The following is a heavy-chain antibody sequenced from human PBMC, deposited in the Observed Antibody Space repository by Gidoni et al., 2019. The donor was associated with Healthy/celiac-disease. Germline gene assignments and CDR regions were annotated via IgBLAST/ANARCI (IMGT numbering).Heavy chain of an antibody. CDR3: ARADWKDTSFDY. CDR1: GYTFTGYY. CDR2: INPNIGGT. Sequence: QVQLVQSGAEVKKPGASVKVSCKASGYTFTGYYMHWVRQAPGQGLEWMGWINPNIGGTNYAQKFQGRVTMTRSTSISTAYMELSRLRSDDTAVYYCARADWKDTSFDYWGQGTLVTVSS. V-gene: IGHV1-2*02. D-gene: IGHD1-1*01. J-gene: IGHJ4*02.